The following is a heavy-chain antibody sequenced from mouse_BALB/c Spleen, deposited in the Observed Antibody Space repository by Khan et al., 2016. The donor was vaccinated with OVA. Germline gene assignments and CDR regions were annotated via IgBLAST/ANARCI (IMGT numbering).Heavy chain of an antibody. CDR2: INPTSGYT. Sequence: QVQLQQPGAELAKPGASVKMSCKASGYTFTSYWMHWIKQRPGQGLEWIGYINPTSGYTDYKQKFKDKATLTADKSSSTAYMQLSSLTSDDSAVXYCARNRICYWGQGTALTVSA. J-gene: IGHJ2*01. CDR1: GYTFTSYW. CDR3: ARNRICY. V-gene: IGHV1-7*01.